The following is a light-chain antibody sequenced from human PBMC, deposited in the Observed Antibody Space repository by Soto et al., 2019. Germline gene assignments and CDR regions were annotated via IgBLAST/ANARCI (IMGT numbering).Light chain of an antibody. CDR2: EVN. J-gene: IGLJ3*02. V-gene: IGLV2-8*01. CDR3: TSYAGSNIWV. CDR1: SSDVGAYNY. Sequence: QSALTQPPSASGSPGQSVTISCTGTSSDVGAYNYVSWYQQYPGKAPKLMIYEVNKRPSGVPDRFSGSKSGKTASLTVSGVQPEDESDCHCTSYAGSNIWVFGGGTKVTVL.